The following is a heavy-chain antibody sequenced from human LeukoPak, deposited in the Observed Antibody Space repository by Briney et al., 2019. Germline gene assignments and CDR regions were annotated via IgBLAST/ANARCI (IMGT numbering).Heavy chain of an antibody. Sequence: ASVKVSFKASGGTFISYAISWVRQAPGQGIEWMGGIIPIFGTANYAQKFQGRVTITTDESTSTAYMELSSLRSEDTAVYYCASTGYSSGWYDYWGQGTLVTVSS. CDR2: IIPIFGTA. D-gene: IGHD6-19*01. V-gene: IGHV1-69*05. J-gene: IGHJ4*02. CDR1: GGTFISYA. CDR3: ASTGYSSGWYDY.